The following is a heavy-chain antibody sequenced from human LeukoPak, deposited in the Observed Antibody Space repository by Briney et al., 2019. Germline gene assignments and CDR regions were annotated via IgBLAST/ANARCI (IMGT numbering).Heavy chain of an antibody. CDR1: GGSISSYY. D-gene: IGHD3-22*01. CDR3: ARASRLKNYYDSSGYYIFDY. V-gene: IGHV4-59*01. CDR2: IYYSGST. Sequence: SETLSLTCTVSGGSISSYYWSWIRQPPGKGLEWIGYIYYSGSTNYNPSLKSRVTISVDTSKNQFPLKLSSVTAADTAVYYCARASRLKNYYDSSGYYIFDYWGQGTLVTVSS. J-gene: IGHJ4*02.